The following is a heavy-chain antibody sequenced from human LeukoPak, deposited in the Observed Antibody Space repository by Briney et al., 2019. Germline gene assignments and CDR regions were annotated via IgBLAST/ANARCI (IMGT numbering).Heavy chain of an antibody. D-gene: IGHD2-2*01. CDR3: ARGHVVLPPAXXGXXVIFD. CDR1: GGSISSDTYY. Sequence: SETLCLTCTVSGGSISSDTYYWHWIRQPAGKGLEWIGRIYASGNTNYNPSLKSRVTISRDTSKNHFSLRVSSVTAADTAVYYCARGHVVLPPAXXGXXVIFD. J-gene: IGHJ4*01. V-gene: IGHV4-61*02. CDR2: IYASGNT.